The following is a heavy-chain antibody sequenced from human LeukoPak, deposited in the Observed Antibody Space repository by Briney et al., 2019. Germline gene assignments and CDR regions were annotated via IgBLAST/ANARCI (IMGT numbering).Heavy chain of an antibody. D-gene: IGHD2-21*02. CDR1: GFTFDDYA. CDR2: ISGDGGST. J-gene: IGHJ5*02. CDR3: AKDGNCGGDCYGWFDP. Sequence: PGGSLRLSCAASGFTFDDYAMHWVRQAPGKGLEWVSLISGDGGSTYYADSVKGRFTISRDNSKNTVYLQMNSLRVEDTAVYYCAKDGNCGGDCYGWFDPWGQGALVTVSS. V-gene: IGHV3-43*02.